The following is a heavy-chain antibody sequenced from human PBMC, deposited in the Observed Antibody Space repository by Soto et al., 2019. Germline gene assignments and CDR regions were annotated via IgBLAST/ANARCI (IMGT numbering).Heavy chain of an antibody. J-gene: IGHJ4*02. Sequence: QVPLVESGGGVVQPGRSLTLSCAASGFTFSRYGMHWVRQAPGKGLEWVALIWYDGSDKYYADSVKGRFTISRDNSKSTLYLQINSLRAEDTAVYYCARDFADYSNHWYYFDYWGQGTLVTVSS. CDR2: IWYDGSDK. V-gene: IGHV3-33*01. CDR1: GFTFSRYG. CDR3: ARDFADYSNHWYYFDY. D-gene: IGHD4-4*01.